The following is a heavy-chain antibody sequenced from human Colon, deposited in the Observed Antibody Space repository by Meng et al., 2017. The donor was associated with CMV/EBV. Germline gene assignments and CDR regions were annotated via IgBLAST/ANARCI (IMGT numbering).Heavy chain of an antibody. CDR1: GLTFGSSA. J-gene: IGHJ3*01. D-gene: IGHD6-19*01. Sequence: SVKVSCKTSGLTFGSSAISWVRQAPGQGLEWMGGIIPFLGVPKYTEKFQGRATFTADTSTSTAYMELSSLRSEDTAMYYCATSSCVNAVTCAVALEPKDDFDVWGQGTMVTVSS. CDR3: ATSSCVNAVTCAVALEPKDDFDV. CDR2: IIPFLGVP. V-gene: IGHV1-69*10.